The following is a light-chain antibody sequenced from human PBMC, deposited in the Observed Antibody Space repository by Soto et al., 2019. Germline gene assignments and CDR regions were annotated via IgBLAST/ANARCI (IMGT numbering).Light chain of an antibody. CDR3: QYYNNYCWT. CDR1: QSISSW. Sequence: DIQLTQSPSTLSASVGDRVTITCRASQSISSWLAWYQQKPGKAPKFLIYKTSNLASGVPSRFSGSGSGTEFTLTISSLQPDDFATYYCQYYNNYCWTFGQGTKVEIK. CDR2: KTS. V-gene: IGKV1-5*03. J-gene: IGKJ1*01.